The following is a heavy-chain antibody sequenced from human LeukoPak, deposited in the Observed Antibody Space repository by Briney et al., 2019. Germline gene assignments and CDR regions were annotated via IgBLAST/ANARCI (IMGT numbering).Heavy chain of an antibody. D-gene: IGHD5-12*01. CDR1: GESFSGYY. J-gene: IGHJ4*02. CDR2: VNHSGST. CDR3: ARARGTVAIDY. V-gene: IGHV4-34*01. Sequence: SETLSLTCAVYGESFSGYYWTWIRQPPGKGLEWIGEVNHSGSTNYNPSLKSRVTISADTSKNQFSLRLSSVTAADTAVYYCARARGTVAIDYWGQGTLVTVSS.